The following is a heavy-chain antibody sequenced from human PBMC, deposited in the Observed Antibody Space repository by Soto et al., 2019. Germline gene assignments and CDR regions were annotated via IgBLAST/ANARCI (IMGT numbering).Heavy chain of an antibody. Sequence: PSETLSLTCTVSGGSISSGDYYWSWIRQPPGKGLEWIGYIYYSGSTYYNPSLKSRVTISVDTSKNQFSLKLSSVTAADTAVYYCARTKRSYSNYFAYWGQGTLVTVSS. CDR1: GGSISSGDYY. CDR2: IYYSGST. V-gene: IGHV4-30-4*01. J-gene: IGHJ4*02. CDR3: ARTKRSYSNYFAY. D-gene: IGHD4-4*01.